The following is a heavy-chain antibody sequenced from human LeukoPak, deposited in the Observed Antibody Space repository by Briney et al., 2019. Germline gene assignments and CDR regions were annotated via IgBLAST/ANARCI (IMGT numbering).Heavy chain of an antibody. CDR3: ARPSGNYGYIFDY. CDR1: RLTLSSYS. V-gene: IGHV3-21*01. J-gene: IGHJ4*02. Sequence: GGSLRLSCAASRLTLSSYSMNWVRQAPGKGLEWVSSISSSSSYIYYADSLKGRFTISRDNAKNSLYLQMNSLRAEDTAVYYCARPSGNYGYIFDYWGQGTLVTVSS. CDR2: ISSSSSYI. D-gene: IGHD1-26*01.